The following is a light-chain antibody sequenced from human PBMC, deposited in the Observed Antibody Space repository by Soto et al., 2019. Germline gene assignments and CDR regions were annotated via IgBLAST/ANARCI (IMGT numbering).Light chain of an antibody. CDR3: QQYGSSPWT. CDR1: QSVSSSY. CDR2: GAS. J-gene: IGKJ1*01. Sequence: EIVLTQSPATLSLSPGERATLSCRASQSVSSSYLAWYQQKPGQAPRPLMYGASSRATGIPDRFSGSGSGTDFTLTISRLEPEDFAVYYCQQYGSSPWTFGQATKVEIK. V-gene: IGKV3-20*01.